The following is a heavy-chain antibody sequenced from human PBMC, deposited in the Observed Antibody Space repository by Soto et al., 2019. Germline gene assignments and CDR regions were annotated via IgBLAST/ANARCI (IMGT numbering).Heavy chain of an antibody. Sequence: VASVKVSCKVSGYTLTELSMHWVRPAPGKGLEWMGGFDPEDGETIYAQKFQGRVTMTEDTSTETAYMELCSLRSEDKAVYSRATHAGSTSCHPERCWFGPWGQGTLVTVSS. V-gene: IGHV1-24*01. CDR3: ATHAGSTSCHPERCWFGP. J-gene: IGHJ5*02. CDR1: GYTLTELS. CDR2: FDPEDGET. D-gene: IGHD2-2*01.